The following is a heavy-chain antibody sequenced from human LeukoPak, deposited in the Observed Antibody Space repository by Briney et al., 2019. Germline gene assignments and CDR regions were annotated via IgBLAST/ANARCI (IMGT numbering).Heavy chain of an antibody. Sequence: SETLSLTCTVSGGSISNGDHYWSWIRQHPGKGLEWIGHIYYSGSTYYNPSLKSRVTISVDTSKNQFSLKLSSVTAADTAVYYCASSTYYYDSSGYYSGGIDYWGQGTLVTVSS. V-gene: IGHV4-30-4*08. CDR1: GGSISNGDHY. J-gene: IGHJ4*02. CDR2: IYYSGST. D-gene: IGHD3-22*01. CDR3: ASSTYYYDSSGYYSGGIDY.